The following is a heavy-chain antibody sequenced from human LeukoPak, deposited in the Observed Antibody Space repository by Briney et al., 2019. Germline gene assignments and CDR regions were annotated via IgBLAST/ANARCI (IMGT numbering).Heavy chain of an antibody. CDR2: INHSGST. CDR3: ARGRKVTMVRGVRRWFDP. J-gene: IGHJ5*02. Sequence: SETLSLTCAVYGGSFSGYYWSWIRQPPGKGLEWIGEINHSGSTNYNPSLKSRVTISLDTSKNQFSLELSSVPAADTAVYYCARGRKVTMVRGVRRWFDPWGQGTLVTVSS. D-gene: IGHD3-10*01. V-gene: IGHV4-34*01. CDR1: GGSFSGYY.